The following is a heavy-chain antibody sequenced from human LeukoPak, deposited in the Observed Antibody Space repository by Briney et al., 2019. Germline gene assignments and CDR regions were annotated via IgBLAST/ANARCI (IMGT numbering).Heavy chain of an antibody. Sequence: SETLSLTCTVPGGSISSYYWSWIRQPPGKGLEWIGYIYYSGSTNYNPSLKSRVTISVDTSKNQFSLKLSSVTAADTAVYYCARLSTEYFDYWGQGTLVTVSS. CDR1: GGSISSYY. D-gene: IGHD1-14*01. V-gene: IGHV4-59*08. CDR3: ARLSTEYFDY. J-gene: IGHJ4*02. CDR2: IYYSGST.